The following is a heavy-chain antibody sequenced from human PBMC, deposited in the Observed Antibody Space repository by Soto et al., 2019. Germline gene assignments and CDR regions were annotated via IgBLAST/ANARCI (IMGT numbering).Heavy chain of an antibody. D-gene: IGHD3-10*01. V-gene: IGHV4-34*01. CDR1: GGSFSGDY. CDR3: ARVMTMVRGVIPSYYYMDV. CDR2: INHSGST. Sequence: PSETLSLTCAVYGGSFSGDYWSWIRQPPGKGLEWIGEINHSGSTNYNPSLKSRVTISVDTSKNQFSLKLSSVNAADTAVYYCARVMTMVRGVIPSYYYMDVWGKGTTVTVSS. J-gene: IGHJ6*03.